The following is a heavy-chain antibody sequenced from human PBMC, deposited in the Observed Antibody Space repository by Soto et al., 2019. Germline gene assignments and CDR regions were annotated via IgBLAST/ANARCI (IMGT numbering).Heavy chain of an antibody. Sequence: SETLSLTCTVSGGSISNYYWSWIRQPPGKGLEWIGYIYYSGSTNYNPSLKSRVTISVDTSKNQFSLKLSSVTAADTAVYYCARAGAATHSDYWGQGTLVTVSS. CDR3: ARAGAATHSDY. V-gene: IGHV4-59*01. D-gene: IGHD2-15*01. J-gene: IGHJ4*02. CDR2: IYYSGST. CDR1: GGSISNYY.